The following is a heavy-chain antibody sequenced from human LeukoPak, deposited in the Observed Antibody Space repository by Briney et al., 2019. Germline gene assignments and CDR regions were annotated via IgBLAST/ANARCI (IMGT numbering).Heavy chain of an antibody. J-gene: IGHJ6*02. CDR1: GGSFSGYY. V-gene: IGHV4-34*01. CDR2: INHSGST. CDR3: ARGIMVRFLDGNYYYYGMDV. Sequence: SETLSLTCAVYGGSFSGYYWSWIRQPPGKGLEWIGEINHSGSTNYNPSLKSRVTISVDTSKNQFSLKLSSVTAADTAVYYRARGIMVRFLDGNYYYYGMDVWGQGTTVTVSS. D-gene: IGHD3-3*01.